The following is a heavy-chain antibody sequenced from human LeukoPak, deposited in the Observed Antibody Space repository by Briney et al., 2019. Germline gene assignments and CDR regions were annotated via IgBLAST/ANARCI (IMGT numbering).Heavy chain of an antibody. D-gene: IGHD1-1*01. Sequence: GGSLRLSCAASGFTFSTYWMHWVRQAPGKGLEWVSRVKDEGIYTSYAESEKGRFRISRDNAKNTLYLQMNSLRAEDAAIYYCVRELERADAFEIWGQGTLVTVS. CDR2: VKDEGIYT. CDR1: GFTFSTYW. V-gene: IGHV3-74*01. J-gene: IGHJ3*02. CDR3: VRELERADAFEI.